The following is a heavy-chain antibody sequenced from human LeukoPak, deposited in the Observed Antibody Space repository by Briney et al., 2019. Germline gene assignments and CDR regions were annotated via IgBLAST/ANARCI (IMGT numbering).Heavy chain of an antibody. CDR1: GFTVRSNY. J-gene: IGHJ4*02. V-gene: IGHV3-53*01. CDR3: ASLIFGVVIGY. D-gene: IGHD3-3*01. Sequence: GGSLRLSCAASGFTVRSNYMSWVRQAPGKGLEWVSVIYSGGSTYYADSVRGRFTISRDNSKNSLYLQMNSLRAEDTAVYYCASLIFGVVIGYWGQGTLVTVSS. CDR2: IYSGGST.